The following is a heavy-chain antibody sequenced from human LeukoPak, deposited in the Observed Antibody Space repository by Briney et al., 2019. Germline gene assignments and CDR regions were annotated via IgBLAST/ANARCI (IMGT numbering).Heavy chain of an antibody. Sequence: SQTLSLTCTVSGGSISSGDYYWSWIRQPPGKGLEWIGYIYYSGSTYYNPSLKSRVTISVDTSKNQFSLKLSSVTAADTAVYYCARDLLQDIVATHDAFDIWGQGTMVTVSS. J-gene: IGHJ3*02. CDR1: GGSISSGDYY. CDR3: ARDLLQDIVATHDAFDI. V-gene: IGHV4-30-4*08. CDR2: IYYSGST. D-gene: IGHD5-12*01.